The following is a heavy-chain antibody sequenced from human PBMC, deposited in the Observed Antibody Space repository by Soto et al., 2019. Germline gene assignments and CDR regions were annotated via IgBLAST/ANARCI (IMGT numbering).Heavy chain of an antibody. Sequence: QVPLVQSGAEVKKPGASVKVSCKASGYTFTSYGISWVRQAPGQGLEWMGWISAYNGNTNYAQKLQGRVTMTTDTSTSTAYMELRSLRSDDTAVYYCARDQMRWELLKPNDYWGQGTLVTVSS. D-gene: IGHD1-26*01. CDR3: ARDQMRWELLKPNDY. CDR2: ISAYNGNT. V-gene: IGHV1-18*01. CDR1: GYTFTSYG. J-gene: IGHJ4*02.